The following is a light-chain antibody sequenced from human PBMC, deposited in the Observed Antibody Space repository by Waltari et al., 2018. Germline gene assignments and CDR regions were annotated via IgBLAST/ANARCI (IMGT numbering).Light chain of an antibody. Sequence: QQKSGQAPVVGSRRNTGRPSGIPERFSASDSGTTGTVVISGVQAEDEADYYCQSADDSGNHVLFGGGTRLTVL. V-gene: IGLV3-25*03. CDR3: QSADDSGNHVL. CDR2: RNT. J-gene: IGLJ2*01.